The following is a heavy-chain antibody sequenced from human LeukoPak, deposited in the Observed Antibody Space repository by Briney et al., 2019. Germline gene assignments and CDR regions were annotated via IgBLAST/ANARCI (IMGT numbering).Heavy chain of an antibody. CDR3: ARDNSVGDNAWWFDP. Sequence: ASVTVSCTASGYTFTSYYLYWVRQAPGQGLEWMGIINPSGGSTNYAQKFQGRVTMTRDTSTSTVYMELSSLRSEDTAVYYCARDNSVGDNAWWFDPWGQGTLVTVSS. D-gene: IGHD1-26*01. V-gene: IGHV1-46*01. CDR1: GYTFTSYY. J-gene: IGHJ5*02. CDR2: INPSGGST.